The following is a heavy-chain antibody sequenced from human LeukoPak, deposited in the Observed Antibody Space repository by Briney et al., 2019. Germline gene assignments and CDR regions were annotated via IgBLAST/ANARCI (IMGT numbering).Heavy chain of an antibody. D-gene: IGHD3-10*01. CDR3: AKDWLAQVRGVIYWYFDL. CDR1: GFTFSSYG. V-gene: IGHV3-30*18. Sequence: GGSLRLSCAASGFTFSSYGMHWVRQAPGKGLECVAVISYDGSDKYYVDSVKGRFTISRDNSKNTLYLQMNSLRAEDTAVYYCAKDWLAQVRGVIYWYFDLWGRGTLVTVSS. CDR2: ISYDGSDK. J-gene: IGHJ2*01.